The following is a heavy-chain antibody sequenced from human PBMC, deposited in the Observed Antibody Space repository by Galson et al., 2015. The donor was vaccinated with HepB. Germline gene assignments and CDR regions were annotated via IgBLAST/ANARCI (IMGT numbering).Heavy chain of an antibody. J-gene: IGHJ4*02. V-gene: IGHV3-7*01. CDR3: ARDWARSGWVGGIGY. Sequence: SLRLSCAASGFTFSSYWMSWVRQAPGKGLEWVANIKQDGSEKYYVDSVKGRFTISRDNAKNSLYLQMNSLRAEDTAVYYCARDWARSGWVGGIGYWGQGTLVTVSS. D-gene: IGHD6-19*01. CDR2: IKQDGSEK. CDR1: GFTFSSYW.